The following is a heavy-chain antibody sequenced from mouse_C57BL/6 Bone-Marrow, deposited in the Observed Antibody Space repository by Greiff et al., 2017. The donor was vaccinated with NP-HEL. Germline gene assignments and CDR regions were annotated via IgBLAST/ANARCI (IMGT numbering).Heavy chain of an antibody. Sequence: EVQGVESGGGLVQPGGSLKLSCAASGFTFSDYYMYWVRQTPEKRLEWVAYISNGGGSTYYPDTVKGRFTISRDNAKNTLYLQMSRLKSEDTAMYYCAREGLTGYAMDYWGQGTSVTVSS. CDR3: AREGLTGYAMDY. D-gene: IGHD4-1*01. V-gene: IGHV5-12*01. CDR1: GFTFSDYY. CDR2: ISNGGGST. J-gene: IGHJ4*01.